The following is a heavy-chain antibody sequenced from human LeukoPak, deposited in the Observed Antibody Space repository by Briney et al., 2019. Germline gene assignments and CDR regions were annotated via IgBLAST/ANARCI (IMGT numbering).Heavy chain of an antibody. CDR1: RYSLTELS. Sequence: ASVKVSCKVSRYSLTELSMHWVRQAPGKGLEWMGGFDPEDGETIYAQKFQGRVTMTMSASINTAYMELSNLRSEDTAVYYCARAPRSWGFDYWGQGTLVTVSS. CDR3: ARAPRSWGFDY. V-gene: IGHV1-24*01. J-gene: IGHJ4*02. D-gene: IGHD7-27*01. CDR2: FDPEDGET.